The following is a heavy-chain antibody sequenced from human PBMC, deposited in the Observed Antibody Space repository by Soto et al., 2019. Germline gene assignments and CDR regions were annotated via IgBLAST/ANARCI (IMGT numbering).Heavy chain of an antibody. CDR1: GGSMGSSSYY. CDR2: MDYSGTT. J-gene: IGHJ6*03. Sequence: PSETLSLTCSVFGGSMGSSSYYWAWIRQPLGKGLEWIGGMDYSGTTNYNPSLKSRVAISIDTQKNQFSLQLSSVTVADTAFYYCAGGGSIVVATRRLMDVWGKGTTVNVSS. CDR3: AGGGSIVVATRRLMDV. V-gene: IGHV4-61*05. D-gene: IGHD3-22*01.